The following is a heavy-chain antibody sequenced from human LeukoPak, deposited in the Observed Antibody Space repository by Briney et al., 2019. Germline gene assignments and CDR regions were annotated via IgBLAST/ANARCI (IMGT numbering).Heavy chain of an antibody. D-gene: IGHD3-16*01. J-gene: IGHJ3*02. V-gene: IGHV4-30-4*01. CDR3: ARAHQVGITDAFDI. CDR1: GGSISSGDYY. CDR2: IYYSGST. Sequence: SPTLSLTCTVSGGSISSGDYYWSWIRQPPGQGLAWIGYIYYSGSTYYNPSLKSRVTISVDTSKNQFSLKLSSVTAADTAVYYCARAHQVGITDAFDIWGQGTMVTVSS.